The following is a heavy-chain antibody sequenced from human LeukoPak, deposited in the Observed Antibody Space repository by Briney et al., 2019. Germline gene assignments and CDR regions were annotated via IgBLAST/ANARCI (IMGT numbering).Heavy chain of an antibody. CDR3: ARVIYDILTGHLDY. V-gene: IGHV4-39*07. CDR1: GGSISSSSYY. Sequence: SETLSLTCTVSGGSISSSSYYWGWIRQPPGKGLEWIGSIYYSGSTYYNPSLKSRVTISVDTSKNQFSLKLSSVTAADTAVYYCARVIYDILTGHLDYWGQGTLVTVSS. J-gene: IGHJ4*02. CDR2: IYYSGST. D-gene: IGHD3-9*01.